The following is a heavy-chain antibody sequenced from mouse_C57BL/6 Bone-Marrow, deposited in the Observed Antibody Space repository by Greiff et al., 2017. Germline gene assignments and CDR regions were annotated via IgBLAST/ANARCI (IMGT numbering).Heavy chain of an antibody. Sequence: QVQLQQPGAELVKPGASVKLSCKASGYTFTSYWMQWVKQRPGQGLEWIGEIDPSDSYNNYNQKFKGKATLTVDTSSSTAYMQLSSLTSEDSAVYYCASEGWRGAMDYWGQGTSVTVSS. V-gene: IGHV1-50*01. J-gene: IGHJ4*01. CDR3: ASEGWRGAMDY. CDR2: IDPSDSYN. D-gene: IGHD1-1*02. CDR1: GYTFTSYW.